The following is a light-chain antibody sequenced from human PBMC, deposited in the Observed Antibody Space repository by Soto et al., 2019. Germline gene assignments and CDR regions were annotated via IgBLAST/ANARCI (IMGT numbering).Light chain of an antibody. CDR1: QSVSSY. V-gene: IGKV3-11*01. CDR2: DAS. Sequence: EIVLTQSPATLSSSPGERATLSCRASQSVSSYLAWYQQKPGHAPRLLIYDASNRSTGIQARFSDGGSGTDFTLTIRSLEPEYFAVYYCQQRFNWPRFTFGQGTKLEIK. J-gene: IGKJ2*01. CDR3: QQRFNWPRFT.